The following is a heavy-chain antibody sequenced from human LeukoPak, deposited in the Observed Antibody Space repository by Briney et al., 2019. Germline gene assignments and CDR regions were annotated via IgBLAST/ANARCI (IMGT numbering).Heavy chain of an antibody. CDR1: GFTFSRYS. J-gene: IGHJ6*03. V-gene: IGHV3-48*01. Sequence: GGSLRLSCAASGFTFSRYSVNSVRQAPGKGLEWVSYITSSSSSIYYADSVRGRFTISRDNAENSLYLQMNSLRAEDTAVYYCARGLQQLVRGFNYYFMDVWGKGTTVTVSS. CDR3: ARGLQQLVRGFNYYFMDV. CDR2: ITSSSSSI. D-gene: IGHD6-13*01.